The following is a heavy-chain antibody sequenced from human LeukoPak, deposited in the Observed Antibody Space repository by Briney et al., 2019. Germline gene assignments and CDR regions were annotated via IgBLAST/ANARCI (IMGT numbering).Heavy chain of an antibody. CDR1: GGSISSSSYY. CDR2: ITYDGST. V-gene: IGHV4-39*07. D-gene: IGHD3-3*01. CDR3: ARGLASGYPPIPFDY. J-gene: IGHJ4*02. Sequence: KPSETLSLTSTVSGGSISSSSYYWGWIRQPPGKGLEGIVEITYDGSTNYNPSRKSRITISVDTTKIQFSLNLSSVTAADTAIYYCARGLASGYPPIPFDYWGQGTQVTVSS.